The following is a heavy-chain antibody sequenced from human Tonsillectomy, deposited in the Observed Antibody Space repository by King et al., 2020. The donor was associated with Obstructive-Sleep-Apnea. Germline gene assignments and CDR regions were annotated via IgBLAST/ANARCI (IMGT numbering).Heavy chain of an antibody. CDR2: ISYDTGRNK. J-gene: IGHJ4*02. CDR1: GVTISSYA. V-gene: IGHV3-30-3*01. Sequence: VQLVESGGDVVQPGRALRLSCAGSGVTISSYAIHCVRPAPGKGLEWVAGISYDTGRNKFYTDSVNGRFTISRDNSKNTMYLHMNSLRAEDTAVYFCASGSGYYYFEYWGQGTLVTVSS. D-gene: IGHD3-22*01. CDR3: ASGSGYYYFEY.